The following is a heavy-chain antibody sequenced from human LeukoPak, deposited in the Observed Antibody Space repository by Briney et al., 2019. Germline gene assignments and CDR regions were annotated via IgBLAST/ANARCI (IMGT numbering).Heavy chain of an antibody. Sequence: GGSLRLSCAASGFTFSSYSMNWVRQAPGKGLEWVSSISSSSSYIYYADSVKGRFTISRDNAKNSLYLQMNSLRAEDTAVYYCAREKGGYYYDSSGYSDYWGQGTLVTVSS. CDR2: ISSSSSYI. D-gene: IGHD3-22*01. J-gene: IGHJ4*02. CDR3: AREKGGYYYDSSGYSDY. V-gene: IGHV3-21*01. CDR1: GFTFSSYS.